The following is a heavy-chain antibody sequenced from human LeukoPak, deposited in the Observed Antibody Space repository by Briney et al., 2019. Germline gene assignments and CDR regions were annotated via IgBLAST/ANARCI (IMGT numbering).Heavy chain of an antibody. J-gene: IGHJ4*02. CDR2: IIPIFGTA. Sequence: SVKVSCKASGGTFSSYAISWVRQAPGQGLEWMGGIIPIFGTANYAQKFQGRVTITADESTSTACMELSSLRSEDTAVYYCARLGPERDIVATIPDYWGQGTLVTVSS. CDR3: ARLGPERDIVATIPDY. V-gene: IGHV1-69*13. D-gene: IGHD5-12*01. CDR1: GGTFSSYA.